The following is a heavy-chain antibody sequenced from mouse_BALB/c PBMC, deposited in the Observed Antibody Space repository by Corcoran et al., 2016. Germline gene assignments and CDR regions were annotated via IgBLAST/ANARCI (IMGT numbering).Heavy chain of an antibody. Sequence: EVLLQLSGPELVKPGASVNIPCKASGYTFTDYNMDWVKQSHGKSLEWIGDINPNNGGTIYNQKVKGKATLTVVKSSSTAYMELRSLTSEDTAVYYCARGDGNYVRFAYWGQGTLVTVSA. CDR3: ARGDGNYVRFAY. CDR2: INPNNGGT. V-gene: IGHV1-18*01. D-gene: IGHD2-1*01. J-gene: IGHJ3*01. CDR1: GYTFTDYN.